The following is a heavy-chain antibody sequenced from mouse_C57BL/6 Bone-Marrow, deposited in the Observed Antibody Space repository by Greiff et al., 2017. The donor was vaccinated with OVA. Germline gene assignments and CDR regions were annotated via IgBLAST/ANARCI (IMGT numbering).Heavy chain of an antibody. CDR1: GFTFSSYG. V-gene: IGHV5-6*02. J-gene: IGHJ4*01. CDR3: ASLYGSPYAMDY. Sequence: DVMLVESGGDLEKPGGSLKLSCAASGFTFSSYGMSWVRQTPDKRLEWVATISSGGSYTYYPDSVKGRFTISRDNAKNTLYLQMSSLKSEDTAMYYCASLYGSPYAMDYWGQGTSVTVSS. CDR2: ISSGGSYT. D-gene: IGHD1-1*01.